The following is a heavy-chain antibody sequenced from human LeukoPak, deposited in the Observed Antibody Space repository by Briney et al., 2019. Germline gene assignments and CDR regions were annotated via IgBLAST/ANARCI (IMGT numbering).Heavy chain of an antibody. CDR3: ARVGHYYGSGSYPDAFDI. J-gene: IGHJ3*02. V-gene: IGHV4-59*01. CDR2: IYYSGST. CDR1: GGSISSYY. D-gene: IGHD3-10*01. Sequence: SETLSLTCTVSGGSISSYYWSWIRQPPGKGLEWIGYIYYSGSTNYNPSLKSRVTISVDTSKNQFSLKLSSVTAADTAVYYCARVGHYYGSGSYPDAFDIWGQGKMVTVSS.